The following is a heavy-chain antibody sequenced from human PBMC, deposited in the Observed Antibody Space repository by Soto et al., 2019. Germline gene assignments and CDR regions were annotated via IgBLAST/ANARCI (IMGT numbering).Heavy chain of an antibody. CDR1: GFTFSSYG. CDR3: AKDGAMATAPYYYYGMDV. J-gene: IGHJ6*02. CDR2: ISYDGSNK. V-gene: IGHV3-30*18. Sequence: QVQLVESGGGVVQPGRSLRLSCAASGFTFSSYGMHWVRQAPGKGLEWVAVISYDGSNKYYADSVKGRFTISRDNSKNTLYLQMNGLRAEDTAVYYCAKDGAMATAPYYYYGMDVWGQGTTVTVSS. D-gene: IGHD5-12*01.